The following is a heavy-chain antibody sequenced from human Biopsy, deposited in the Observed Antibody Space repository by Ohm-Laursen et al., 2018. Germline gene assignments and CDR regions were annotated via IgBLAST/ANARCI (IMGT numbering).Heavy chain of an antibody. D-gene: IGHD2-8*01. CDR1: GFTFTGFS. J-gene: IGHJ4*02. CDR3: ARDGEAKYCKHGVCPSDF. Sequence: SLRLSCSASGFTFTGFSMNWVRQAPGKGLEWVSSISASGNHIYYTDSAKGRFTVSRENGKNSVYLQMNSLRVEDTAVYYCARDGEAKYCKHGVCPSDFWGQGTLVTVSS. V-gene: IGHV3-21*01. CDR2: ISASGNHI.